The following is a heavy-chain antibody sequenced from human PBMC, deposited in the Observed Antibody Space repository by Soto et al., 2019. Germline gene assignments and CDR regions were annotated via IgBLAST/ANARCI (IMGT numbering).Heavy chain of an antibody. CDR2: IYYSGST. J-gene: IGHJ6*02. D-gene: IGHD3-3*01. CDR3: ATGWRFLGWAQAYGMDV. CDR1: GGSISSSSYY. V-gene: IGHV4-39*01. Sequence: SDTLSLTCTVSGGSISSSSYYWGWIRQSPRKGLEWIASIYYSGSTYYNPSLKRRVIISVDTSKNQFSLKLSSVTAADTAVYYCATGWRFLGWAQAYGMDVWGQGTTVTV.